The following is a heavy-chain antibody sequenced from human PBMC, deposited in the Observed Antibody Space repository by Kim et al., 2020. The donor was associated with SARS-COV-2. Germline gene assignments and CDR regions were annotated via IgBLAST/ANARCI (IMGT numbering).Heavy chain of an antibody. D-gene: IGHD3-10*01. CDR3: ARHLRGSATFYNLAD. Sequence: SETLSLTCTVSGGSISSDYWSWIRQTPEKGLEWIACIYYSGTTSYNPSLKSRVTISRDMSKNQFSLRLRSVTAADTAIYYCARHLRGSATFYNLADWGHGTPVTVSS. J-gene: IGHJ4*01. CDR1: GGSISSDY. CDR2: IYYSGTT. V-gene: IGHV4-59*08.